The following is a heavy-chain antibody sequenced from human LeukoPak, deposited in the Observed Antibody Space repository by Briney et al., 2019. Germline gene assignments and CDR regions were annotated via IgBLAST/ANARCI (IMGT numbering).Heavy chain of an antibody. Sequence: GASLQISCKGSGYIFTSYWIGWVRQLPGKGLEWMGIIYPGDSDTRYSPSFQGQVTISADKSISTAYLRWSSLKASDTAMYYCARLPGGWGFSFDYWGQGTLSPSPQ. D-gene: IGHD3-16*01. V-gene: IGHV5-51*01. CDR2: IYPGDSDT. CDR1: GYIFTSYW. J-gene: IGHJ4*02. CDR3: ARLPGGWGFSFDY.